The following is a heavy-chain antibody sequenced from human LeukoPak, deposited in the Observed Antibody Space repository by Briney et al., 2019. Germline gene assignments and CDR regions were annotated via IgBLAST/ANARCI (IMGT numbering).Heavy chain of an antibody. CDR2: INGDDSST. CDR1: GFTFSSYW. Sequence: GGSLRLSCAASGFTFSSYWMHWVRQAPGKGLVWVSRINGDDSSTSYADSVKGRFTISRDSAKNTLYLQMSSLRGEDTAVYYCARGAVAGNFDYWGQGTLVAVSS. CDR3: ARGAVAGNFDY. D-gene: IGHD6-19*01. V-gene: IGHV3-74*01. J-gene: IGHJ4*02.